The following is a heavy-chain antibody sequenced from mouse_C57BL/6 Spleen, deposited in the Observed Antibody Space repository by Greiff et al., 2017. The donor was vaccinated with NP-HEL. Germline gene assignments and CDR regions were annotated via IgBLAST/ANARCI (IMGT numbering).Heavy chain of an antibody. J-gene: IGHJ4*01. CDR3: AREESTSAMDY. Sequence: VQLKQPGAELVRPGSSVKLSCKASGYTFTSYWMHWVKQRPIQGLEWIGNIDPSDSETHYNQKFKDKATLTVDKSSSTAYMQLSSLTSEDSAVYYCAREESTSAMDYWGQGTSVTVSS. CDR1: GYTFTSYW. CDR2: IDPSDSET. D-gene: IGHD5-1*01. V-gene: IGHV1-52*01.